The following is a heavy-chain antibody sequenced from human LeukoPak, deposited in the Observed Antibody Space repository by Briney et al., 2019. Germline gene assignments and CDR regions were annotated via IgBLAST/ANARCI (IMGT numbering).Heavy chain of an antibody. CDR2: ISYDGSNK. CDR1: GFTFSSYA. V-gene: IGHV3-30-3*01. Sequence: GGSLRLSCAASGFTFSSYAMHWVRQAPGKGLEWVAVISYDGSNKYYADSVKGRFTISRDNSKNTLYLQMNSLRAEDTAMYYCVRDPHALDYWGQGTLVTVSS. J-gene: IGHJ4*02. CDR3: VRDPHALDY. D-gene: IGHD2-2*01.